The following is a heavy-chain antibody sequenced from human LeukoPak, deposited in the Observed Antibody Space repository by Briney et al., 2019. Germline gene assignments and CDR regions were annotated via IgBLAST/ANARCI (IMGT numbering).Heavy chain of an antibody. V-gene: IGHV4-39*01. Sequence: PSETLSLTCTVSGGSISGSSYYWGWIRQPPGKGLEWIGSIYYSGSTYYNPSLKSRVTISVDTSKNQFSLKLSSVTAADTAVYYCARHKGYCSSTSCLLDIWGQGTMVTVSS. J-gene: IGHJ3*02. CDR2: IYYSGST. CDR3: ARHKGYCSSTSCLLDI. CDR1: GGSISGSSYY. D-gene: IGHD2-2*01.